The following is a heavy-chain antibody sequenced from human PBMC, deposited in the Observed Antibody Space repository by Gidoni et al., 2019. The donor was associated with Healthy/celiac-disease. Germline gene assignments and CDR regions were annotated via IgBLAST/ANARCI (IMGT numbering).Heavy chain of an antibody. CDR1: GGSISSSSYY. CDR2: IYYSGST. CDR3: ARRRSFEWFGELNPAGWFDP. D-gene: IGHD3-10*01. Sequence: QLQLQESGPGLVKPSETLSLTCTVSGGSISSSSYYLGWIRQPPGKGLEWIESIYYSGSTYYNPSLKSRVTISVDTSKNQFSLKLSSVTAADTAVYYCARRRSFEWFGELNPAGWFDPWGQGTLVTVSS. J-gene: IGHJ5*02. V-gene: IGHV4-39*01.